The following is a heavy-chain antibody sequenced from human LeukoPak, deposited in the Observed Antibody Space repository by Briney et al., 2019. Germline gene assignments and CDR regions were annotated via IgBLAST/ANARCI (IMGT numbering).Heavy chain of an antibody. CDR3: ARERDGRFFDY. Sequence: GGSLRLSCAVSGLTFRSYWMSWVRQAPGKGLEWVANINQDGSEKYFLDSVRGRFTISRDNAKDSLALQMNTLRAEDTAVYYCARERDGRFFDYWGQGTLVTVSS. D-gene: IGHD5-24*01. J-gene: IGHJ4*02. CDR1: GLTFRSYW. CDR2: INQDGSEK. V-gene: IGHV3-7*01.